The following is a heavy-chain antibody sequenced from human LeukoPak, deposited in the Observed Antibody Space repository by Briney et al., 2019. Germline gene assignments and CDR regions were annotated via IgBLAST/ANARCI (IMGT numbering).Heavy chain of an antibody. CDR1: GDSISSYY. CDR3: ARENNYFDY. Sequence: KPSETQSLTCTVSGDSISSYYWTWIRQPPGKGLEWIGYIYYSGSTNYNPSLKSRVTISVDTSKNQFSLKLNSVTAADTAVYYCARENNYFDYWGQGTLVTVSS. J-gene: IGHJ4*02. CDR2: IYYSGST. V-gene: IGHV4-59*01.